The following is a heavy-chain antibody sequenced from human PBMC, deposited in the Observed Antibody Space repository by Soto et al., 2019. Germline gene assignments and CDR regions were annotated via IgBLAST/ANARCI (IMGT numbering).Heavy chain of an antibody. J-gene: IGHJ4*02. Sequence: SETLSLTCTVSAAPFSKYYWSWIRQPPGKGLEWIGYIYFNGNTNYNPSLKRRVTISIDTSKKQISLNLTSVTDADTAVYYCASVTFGGVVLAHWGQGALVTVSS. V-gene: IGHV4-59*01. CDR2: IYFNGNT. CDR1: AAPFSKYY. CDR3: ASVTFGGVVLAH. D-gene: IGHD3-16*01.